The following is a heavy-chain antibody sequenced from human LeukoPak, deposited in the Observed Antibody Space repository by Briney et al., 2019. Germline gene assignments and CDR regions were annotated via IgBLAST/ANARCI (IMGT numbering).Heavy chain of an antibody. CDR1: GYTFTSYA. Sequence: ASVKVSCKASGYTFTSYAMHWVRQAPGQRLEWMGWINAGNGNTKYSQKFQGRVTITRDTSASTAYMELSSLRSGDTAVYYCAGVLLWFGESNWFDPWGQGTLVTVSS. J-gene: IGHJ5*02. V-gene: IGHV1-3*01. CDR3: AGVLLWFGESNWFDP. CDR2: INAGNGNT. D-gene: IGHD3-10*01.